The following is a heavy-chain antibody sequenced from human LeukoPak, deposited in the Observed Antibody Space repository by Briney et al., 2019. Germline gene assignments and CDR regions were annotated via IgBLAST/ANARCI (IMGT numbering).Heavy chain of an antibody. J-gene: IGHJ4*02. Sequence: ASVKVSCKASGYTFTGYYMHWVRQATGQGLVWMGWMNPNSGNTGYAQKFQGRVTMTRNTSISTAYMELSSLRSEDTAVYYCARLSIAARRFDYWGQGTLVTVSS. CDR3: ARLSIAARRFDY. CDR2: MNPNSGNT. V-gene: IGHV1-8*02. D-gene: IGHD6-6*01. CDR1: GYTFTGYY.